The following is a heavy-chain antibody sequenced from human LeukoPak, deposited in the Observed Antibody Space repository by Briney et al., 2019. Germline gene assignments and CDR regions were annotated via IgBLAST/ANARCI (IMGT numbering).Heavy chain of an antibody. Sequence: PGGSLRLSCAASGFTSSDHYMDWVRQAPGKGLEWVGRSENKADSYTTQYAVSVKGRFTISRDDSKNSLCLQMNSLKTEDTAVYYCARGGSTWSYVDYWGQGTLVTVSS. J-gene: IGHJ4*02. CDR3: ARGGSTWSYVDY. D-gene: IGHD6-13*01. CDR2: SENKADSYTT. V-gene: IGHV3-72*01. CDR1: GFTSSDHY.